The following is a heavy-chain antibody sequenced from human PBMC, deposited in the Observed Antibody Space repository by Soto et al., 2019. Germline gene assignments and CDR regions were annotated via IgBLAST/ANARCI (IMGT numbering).Heavy chain of an antibody. CDR3: ATHDHADYGDY. CDR2: FDPEDGET. V-gene: IGHV1-24*01. Sequence: ASVNVSCKFSGYTLTELSIHWVRQAPGKGLEWMGGFDPEDGETIYAQKFQGRVTMTEDTSTDTAYMELSSLRSEDTAVYYCATHDHADYGDYWGQGTLVTVSS. J-gene: IGHJ4*02. D-gene: IGHD1-1*01. CDR1: GYTLTELS.